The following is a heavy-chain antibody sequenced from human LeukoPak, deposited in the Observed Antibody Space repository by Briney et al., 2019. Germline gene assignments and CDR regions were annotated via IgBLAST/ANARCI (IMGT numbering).Heavy chain of an antibody. CDR1: GFTFTSSA. J-gene: IGHJ4*02. Sequence: SVKVSCKASGFTFTSSAMQWVRQARGQRLEWIGWIVVGSGNTNYAQKFQERVTITRDVSTSTAYMELSSLRSEDTAVYYCAADLYGAVYFAYWGQGTLVTVSS. CDR2: IVVGSGNT. CDR3: AADLYGAVYFAY. D-gene: IGHD4-17*01. V-gene: IGHV1-58*02.